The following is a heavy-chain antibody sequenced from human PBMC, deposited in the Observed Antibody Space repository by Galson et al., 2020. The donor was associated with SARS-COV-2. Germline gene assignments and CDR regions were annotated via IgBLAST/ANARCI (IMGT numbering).Heavy chain of an antibody. CDR3: ASARGYYGSGSYYTFDY. V-gene: IGHV1-2*02. CDR2: INPNSGGT. CDR1: GYTFTGYY. J-gene: IGHJ4*02. Sequence: ASVKVSCKASGYTFTGYYMHWVRQAPGQGLEWMGWINPNSGGTNYAQQFQGRVTMTRDTSISTAYMELSRLRSDDTAVYYCASARGYYGSGSYYTFDYWGQGTLVTVSS. D-gene: IGHD3-10*01.